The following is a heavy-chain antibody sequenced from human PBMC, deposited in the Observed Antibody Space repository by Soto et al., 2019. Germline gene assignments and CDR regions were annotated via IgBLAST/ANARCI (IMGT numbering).Heavy chain of an antibody. CDR2: INHSGST. D-gene: IGHD6-13*01. CDR1: GGSFSGYY. CDR3: ARGPYSSSWHNWFDP. V-gene: IGHV4-34*01. Sequence: QVQLQQWGAGLLKPSETLSLTCAVYGGSFSGYYWSWIRQPPGKGLEWIGEINHSGSTNYNPSLKSRVTISVDTSKNQLSLKLSSVTAADTAVYYCARGPYSSSWHNWFDPWGQGTLVTVSS. J-gene: IGHJ5*02.